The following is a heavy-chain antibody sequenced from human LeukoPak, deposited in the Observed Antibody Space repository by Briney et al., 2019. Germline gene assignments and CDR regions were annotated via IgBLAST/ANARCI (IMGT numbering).Heavy chain of an antibody. Sequence: GGSLRLSCAASGFTFNTYAMTWVRQAPGKGLEWVSTISSSGCTTYYADSVKGRFSISRDNSKTTLCLQMNSLRADDAAVYYCAKPVTVTTAAFDSWGQGTLVTVSS. V-gene: IGHV3-23*01. CDR1: GFTFNTYA. D-gene: IGHD4-17*01. J-gene: IGHJ4*02. CDR3: AKPVTVTTAAFDS. CDR2: ISSSGCTT.